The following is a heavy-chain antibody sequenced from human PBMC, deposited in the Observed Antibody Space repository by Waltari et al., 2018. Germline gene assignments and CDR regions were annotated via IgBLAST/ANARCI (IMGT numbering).Heavy chain of an antibody. V-gene: IGHV3-23*01. Sequence: EVLLLESAGGLVQPGGSLRLSCAASGFLFHTYALHWVRQAPGKGLEWVSGISASGGTTYYRDSVEGRFIISRDNSRNTLSLQINSLRAEDTAIYFCARAGIPNRLENYYFDSWGRGTLVTVSS. CDR3: ARAGIPNRLENYYFDS. CDR1: GFLFHTYA. CDR2: ISASGGTT. D-gene: IGHD1-1*01. J-gene: IGHJ4*02.